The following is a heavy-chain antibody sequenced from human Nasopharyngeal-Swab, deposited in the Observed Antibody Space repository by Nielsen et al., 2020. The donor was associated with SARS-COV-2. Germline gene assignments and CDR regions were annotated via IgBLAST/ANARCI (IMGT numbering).Heavy chain of an antibody. Sequence: GGSLRLSCAASGFTFSSYWMHWVRQAPGKGLVWVSRINSDGSSTSYADPVKGRFTISRDNAKNTLYLQMNSLRAEDTAVYYCARDGVLYYYGMDVWGQGTTVTVSS. CDR1: GFTFSSYW. CDR3: ARDGVLYYYGMDV. CDR2: INSDGSST. D-gene: IGHD6-13*01. V-gene: IGHV3-74*01. J-gene: IGHJ6*02.